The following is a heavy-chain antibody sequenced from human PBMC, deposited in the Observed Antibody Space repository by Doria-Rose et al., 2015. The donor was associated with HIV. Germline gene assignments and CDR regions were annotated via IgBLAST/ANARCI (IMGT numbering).Heavy chain of an antibody. D-gene: IGHD3-10*01. J-gene: IGHJ4*02. V-gene: IGHV3-21*01. CDR2: SSSTSDYI. CDR1: GFTFSSHR. CDR3: ATGVTLDY. Sequence: VQLVRSGGGLVRPVGSLRLSCATSGFTFSSHRIHWVRQGPGQGLKWVSYSSSTSDYIHYAYSVSGRFTISRDNARNSLYLQMDSLRAEDTAIYYCATGVTLDYWGQGRLVTVSS.